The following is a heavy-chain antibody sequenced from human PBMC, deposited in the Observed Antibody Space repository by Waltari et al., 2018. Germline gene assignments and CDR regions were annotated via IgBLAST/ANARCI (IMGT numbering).Heavy chain of an antibody. V-gene: IGHV3-9*01. CDR2: VSWSGATV. Sequence: EVQLVESGGGLVQPGRYLRLPCAASGFDFYDYAMHWVRQVPGKGLEWVSVVSWSGATVGYADSVNGRFAISRDNAKNSLYLQMNSLRVEDTAFYYCAASRGVYWYFDFWGRGTLVSVSS. D-gene: IGHD3-16*01. CDR1: GFDFYDYA. CDR3: AASRGVYWYFDF. J-gene: IGHJ2*01.